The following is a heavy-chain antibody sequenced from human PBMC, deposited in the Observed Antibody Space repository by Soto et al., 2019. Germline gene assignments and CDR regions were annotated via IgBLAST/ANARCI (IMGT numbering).Heavy chain of an antibody. V-gene: IGHV3-23*01. Sequence: PGGSLRLSCAASGFTFSSYAMTWVRQAPGKALEWVSAISGSGGNTYYADSVKGRFTISRDNSKNTLYLQMSSLRAEDTAVYYCAKVLGYYDILTGYSNFDYWGQGTLVTVSS. CDR2: ISGSGGNT. CDR1: GFTFSSYA. CDR3: AKVLGYYDILTGYSNFDY. D-gene: IGHD3-9*01. J-gene: IGHJ4*02.